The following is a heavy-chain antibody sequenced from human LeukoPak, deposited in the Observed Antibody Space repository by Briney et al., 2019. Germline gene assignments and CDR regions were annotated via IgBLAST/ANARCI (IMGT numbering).Heavy chain of an antibody. D-gene: IGHD2-2*01. CDR3: ARGAPDIVVVPAARIRYYYYGMDV. Sequence: ASVKVSCKASVGTFSSYAISWVRQAPGQGLEWMGGIIPIFGTANYAQKFQGRVTITADESTSTAYMELSSLRSEDTAVYYCARGAPDIVVVPAARIRYYYYGMDVWGQGTTVTVSS. V-gene: IGHV1-69*01. CDR1: VGTFSSYA. CDR2: IIPIFGTA. J-gene: IGHJ6*02.